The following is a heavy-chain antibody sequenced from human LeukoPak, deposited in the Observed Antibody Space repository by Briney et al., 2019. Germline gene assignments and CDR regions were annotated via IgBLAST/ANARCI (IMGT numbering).Heavy chain of an antibody. Sequence: GASVKVSCKASGYTFTGYYMHWVRQAPGQGLEWMGWINPNSGVTNYAQKFQDRVTMTRDTSISTAYMELSRLRSDDTALYYCAREYSSSDGTGTFDYWGQGTLVTVPS. J-gene: IGHJ4*02. D-gene: IGHD6-6*01. CDR1: GYTFTGYY. CDR2: INPNSGVT. V-gene: IGHV1-2*02. CDR3: AREYSSSDGTGTFDY.